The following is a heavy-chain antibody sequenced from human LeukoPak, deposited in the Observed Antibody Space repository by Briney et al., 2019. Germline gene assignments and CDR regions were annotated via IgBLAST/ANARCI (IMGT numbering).Heavy chain of an antibody. CDR2: SYTTGST. V-gene: IGHV4-4*07. CDR3: SRGKGQLWPHYYYYYYMDV. CDR1: GGSIGSYY. D-gene: IGHD5-18*01. J-gene: IGHJ6*03. Sequence: SETLSLTCTVSGGSIGSYYWSWIRQPAGKGLEWIGRSYTTGSTNYNPSLKSRVTMSLDTSKNQFSLKLSSVTAADTAVYYCSRGKGQLWPHYYYYYYMDVWGKGTTVTVSS.